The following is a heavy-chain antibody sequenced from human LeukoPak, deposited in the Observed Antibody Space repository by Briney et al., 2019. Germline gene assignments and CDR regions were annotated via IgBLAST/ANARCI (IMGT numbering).Heavy chain of an antibody. V-gene: IGHV1-2*02. CDR3: AIQQLVLDEYFQH. D-gene: IGHD6-13*01. J-gene: IGHJ1*01. CDR1: GYTFTGYY. CDR2: INPNSGGT. Sequence: ASVKVSCKASGYTFTGYYMHWVRQAPGQGLEWMGWINPNSGGTNYAQKFQGRVTMTRDTSISTAYMELSRLRSDDTGVYYCAIQQLVLDEYFQHWGQGTLVTVSS.